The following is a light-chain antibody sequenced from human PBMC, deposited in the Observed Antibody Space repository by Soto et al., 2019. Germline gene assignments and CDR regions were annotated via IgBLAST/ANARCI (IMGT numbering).Light chain of an antibody. CDR1: SSDVGGYNY. Sequence: QSVLTQPRSVSGSPGQSVTISCTGTSSDVGGYNYVSWYQQHPDKAPKLMIYDVSKRPSGVPDRFSGSKSGNTASLTISGLQAEDEADYYCCSYAGRYIWVFGGGTKLTVL. J-gene: IGLJ3*02. V-gene: IGLV2-11*01. CDR2: DVS. CDR3: CSYAGRYIWV.